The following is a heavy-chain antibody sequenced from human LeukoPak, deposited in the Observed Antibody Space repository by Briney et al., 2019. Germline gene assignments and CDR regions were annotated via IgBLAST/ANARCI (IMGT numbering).Heavy chain of an antibody. D-gene: IGHD3-16*01. CDR3: ATKDAARNYDSGNYATPGYFDD. J-gene: IGHJ4*02. CDR2: ISGSGDKT. CDR1: GFTFDNYP. Sequence: GGSLRLSCAASGFTFDNYPMAWVRRAPGKGLEWVSGISGSGDKTYYADSVRGRFTISRDNSQNTLYLQMNSLRADDTAVYFCATKDAARNYDSGNYATPGYFDDWGQGSLVTVSS. V-gene: IGHV3-23*01.